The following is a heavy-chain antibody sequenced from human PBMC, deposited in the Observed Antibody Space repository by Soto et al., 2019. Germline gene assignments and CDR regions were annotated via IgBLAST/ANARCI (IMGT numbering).Heavy chain of an antibody. J-gene: IGHJ4*02. CDR1: AFTFNNYA. Sequence: EVQLLESGGALVQPGGSLRLSCAASAFTFNNYAMSWVRQAPGKGLEWVSSVSASGASTYYADSVKGRFIISRDNSKDTLYLQMSSLGADDTAVYYCAKRHSSGFDYWGQGTLVTVSS. D-gene: IGHD6-19*01. CDR2: VSASGAST. CDR3: AKRHSSGFDY. V-gene: IGHV3-23*01.